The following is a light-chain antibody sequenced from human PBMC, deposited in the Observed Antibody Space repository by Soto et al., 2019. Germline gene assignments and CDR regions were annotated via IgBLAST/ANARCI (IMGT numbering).Light chain of an antibody. CDR2: CAS. Sequence: DIVMTQSPDSLAVSLGERATINCKSSQSLLYSSNNKNYLAWYQQKPGQPPKLLIYCASTRESGVPDRCSGSGSATDFTPTTSSLQAEDVAVYYCHEYYDTPYTFGPGTKVDIQ. V-gene: IGKV4-1*01. CDR3: HEYYDTPYT. J-gene: IGKJ3*01. CDR1: QSLLYSSNNKNY.